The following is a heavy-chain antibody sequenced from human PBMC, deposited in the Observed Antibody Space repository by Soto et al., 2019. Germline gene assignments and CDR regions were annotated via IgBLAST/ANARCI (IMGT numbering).Heavy chain of an antibody. J-gene: IGHJ6*03. CDR2: IRSKAYGGTT. CDR3: TRDFHQTGYYSPDLKDYYYYYYMDV. D-gene: IGHD3-9*01. V-gene: IGHV3-49*03. Sequence: GSLRLSCTASGFTFGDYAMSWFRQAPGKGLEWVGFIRSKAYGGTTEYAASVKGRFTISRDDSKSIAYLQMNSLKTEDTAVYYCTRDFHQTGYYSPDLKDYYYYYYMDVWGKGTTVTVSS. CDR1: GFTFGDYA.